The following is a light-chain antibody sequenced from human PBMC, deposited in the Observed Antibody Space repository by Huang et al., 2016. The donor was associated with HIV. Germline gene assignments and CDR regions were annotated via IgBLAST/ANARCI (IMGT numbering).Light chain of an antibody. CDR1: QSVLSSSNNKNY. Sequence: DIVMTQSPDSLAVSLGERATINCKSSQSVLSSSNNKNYVAWYQHKPGQPPRRLIYWASTRESGVPDRFSGSGSGTNFTRTISSLQAEDVAVYYCHQYYSTPWTFGQGTKVEIK. J-gene: IGKJ1*01. CDR2: WAS. V-gene: IGKV4-1*01. CDR3: HQYYSTPWT.